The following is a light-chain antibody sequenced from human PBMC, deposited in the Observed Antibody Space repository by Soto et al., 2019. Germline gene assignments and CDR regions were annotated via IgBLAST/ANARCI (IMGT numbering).Light chain of an antibody. CDR3: QQANGFPVA. J-gene: IGKJ4*01. Sequence: DIQMTQSPSSVSASVGDRVTITCRASQGVSGWLAWYQQKPGKAPKLLIYSVSSLQSGVPARFSGSGSGTDFGLAISSLQPDDFAAYYCQQANGFPVAFGGGTRVEIK. V-gene: IGKV1-12*01. CDR1: QGVSGW. CDR2: SVS.